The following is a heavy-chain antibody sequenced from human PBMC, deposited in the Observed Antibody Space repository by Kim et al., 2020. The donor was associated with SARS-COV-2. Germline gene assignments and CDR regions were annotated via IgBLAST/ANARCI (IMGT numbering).Heavy chain of an antibody. D-gene: IGHD3-10*01. CDR1: GFTFDDYT. J-gene: IGHJ6*02. CDR3: AKDTMVRGVHGMDV. CDR2: ISWDGGST. V-gene: IGHV3-43*01. Sequence: GGSLRLSCAASGFTFDDYTMHWVRQAPGKGLEWVSLISWDGGSTYYADSVKGRFTISRDNSKNSLYLQMKRLRTEDTALYYCAKDTMVRGVHGMDVWGQGTTVTVSS.